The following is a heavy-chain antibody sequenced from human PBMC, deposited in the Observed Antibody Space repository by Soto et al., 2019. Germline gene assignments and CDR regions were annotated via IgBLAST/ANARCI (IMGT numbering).Heavy chain of an antibody. CDR3: ARDTYSGYDFGL. J-gene: IGHJ5*02. V-gene: IGHV4-30-4*01. CDR1: GASVAGGSYC. CDR2: IPSRGRP. D-gene: IGHD5-12*01. Sequence: SETLSLTCSVSGASVAGGSYCWSWVRQPPGKGLEWIGYIPSRGRPFYNPSLTSRGTISADTPKKQLSLQLTSVTAADTAVYYCARDTYSGYDFGLWGQGTLVTVSS.